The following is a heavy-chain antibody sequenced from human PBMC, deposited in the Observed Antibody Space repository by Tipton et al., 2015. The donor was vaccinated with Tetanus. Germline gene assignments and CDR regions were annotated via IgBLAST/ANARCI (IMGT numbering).Heavy chain of an antibody. V-gene: IGHV3-30*02. CDR2: VWYDGSKQ. D-gene: IGHD3-10*02. CDR1: GFTFNGYG. Sequence: CAASGFTFNGYGMHWVRQAPGKGLEWLALVWYDGSKQYYADSVKGRFTISRDNSKNTVFLQMSSLRAEDTAVYYCVKDVGDSAMFILHPWGQGALVTVSS. CDR3: VKDVGDSAMFILHP. J-gene: IGHJ5*02.